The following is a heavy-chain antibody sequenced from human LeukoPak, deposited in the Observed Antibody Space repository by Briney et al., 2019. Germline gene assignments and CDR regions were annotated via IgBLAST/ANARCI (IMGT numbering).Heavy chain of an antibody. CDR1: GFIFNTYS. CDR2: ISRSSSSI. Sequence: PGGSLRLSCAASGFIFNTYSINWVRQAPGKGLEWISYISRSSSSIYYADSVKGRFTISRDNSKNTLYLQMNSLRAEDTVVYYCAREGSSAMVNWFDPWGQGTLVTVSS. D-gene: IGHD2-2*01. CDR3: AREGSSAMVNWFDP. J-gene: IGHJ5*02. V-gene: IGHV3-48*01.